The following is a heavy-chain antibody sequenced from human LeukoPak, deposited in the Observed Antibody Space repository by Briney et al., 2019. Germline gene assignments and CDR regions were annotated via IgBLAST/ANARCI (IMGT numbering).Heavy chain of an antibody. D-gene: IGHD5-12*01. J-gene: IGHJ4*02. CDR2: IKQDGSEK. Sequence: GGSLRLSCAASGFIFSSYWMSWVRQAPGKGLERVANIKQDGSEKYYVDSVKGRFTISRDNAKNSLYLQMNSLRAEDTAVYYCARDQRSGGYARNYWGQGTLVTVSS. V-gene: IGHV3-7*01. CDR3: ARDQRSGGYARNY. CDR1: GFIFSSYW.